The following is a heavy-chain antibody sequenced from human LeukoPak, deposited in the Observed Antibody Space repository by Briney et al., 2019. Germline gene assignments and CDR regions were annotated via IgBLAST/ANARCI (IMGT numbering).Heavy chain of an antibody. J-gene: IGHJ4*02. V-gene: IGHV4-59*12. CDR2: IYYSGST. CDR3: ARLAPRYCSGGSCPDY. D-gene: IGHD2-15*01. CDR1: GGSISSYY. Sequence: SETLSLTCTVSGGSISSYYWSWIRQPPGKGLEWIGYIYYSGSTNYKSSLKSRVTISVDTSKNQFSLKLSSVTAADTAVYYCARLAPRYCSGGSCPDYWGQGTLVTVSS.